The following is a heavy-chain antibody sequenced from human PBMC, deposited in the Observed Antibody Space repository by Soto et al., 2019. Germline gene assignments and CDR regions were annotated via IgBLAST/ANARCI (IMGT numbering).Heavy chain of an antibody. CDR3: ARVGGYSGYDYRIDY. J-gene: IGHJ4*02. D-gene: IGHD5-12*01. CDR2: IYYSGST. V-gene: IGHV4-31*03. Sequence: QVQLQESGPGLVKPSQTLSLTCTVSGGSISSGGYYWSWIRQHPGKGLEWIGYIYYSGSTCYNPSLKSRVTISVDTSKNQFSLKLSSVTAADTAVYYCARVGGYSGYDYRIDYWGQGTLVTVSS. CDR1: GGSISSGGYY.